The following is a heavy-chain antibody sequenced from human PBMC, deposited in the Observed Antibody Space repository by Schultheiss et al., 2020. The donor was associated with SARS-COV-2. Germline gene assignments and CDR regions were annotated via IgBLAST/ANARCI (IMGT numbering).Heavy chain of an antibody. CDR3: ALTTYSSSWYYFDY. Sequence: SVKVSCKASGGTFSSYAISWVRQAPGPGLEWMGGIIPIFGTANYAQKFQGRVTITADESTSTAYMELSSLRSEDTAVYYCALTTYSSSWYYFDYWGQGTLVTVSS. CDR1: GGTFSSYA. D-gene: IGHD6-13*01. CDR2: IIPIFGTA. V-gene: IGHV1-69*13. J-gene: IGHJ4*02.